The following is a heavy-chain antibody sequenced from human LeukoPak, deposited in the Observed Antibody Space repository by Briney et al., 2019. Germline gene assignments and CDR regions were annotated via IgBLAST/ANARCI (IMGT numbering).Heavy chain of an antibody. Sequence: QTGGSLRLSCAASGFTFSSYAMSWVRQAPGKGLEWVSAISGSGGSTYYADSVKGRFTISRDNSKNTLYLQMNSLRAEDTAVYYCARDPPRGYSYGYEGWGQGTLVTVSS. CDR1: GFTFSSYA. D-gene: IGHD5-18*01. CDR2: ISGSGGST. V-gene: IGHV3-23*01. CDR3: ARDPPRGYSYGYEG. J-gene: IGHJ4*02.